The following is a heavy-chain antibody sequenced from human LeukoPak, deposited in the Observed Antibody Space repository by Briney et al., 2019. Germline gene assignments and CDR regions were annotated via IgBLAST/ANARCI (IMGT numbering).Heavy chain of an antibody. CDR1: GFTFNSYW. V-gene: IGHV3-7*05. D-gene: IGHD6-19*01. Sequence: PGGSLRLSCAASGFTFNSYWMSWVRQAPGKGLEWVAKISQDGSEKNYVDSVKGRFTIPRDNAKNSLDLQMNSLRVEDTAVYYCARGGWGPDYWGQGTLVIVSS. CDR2: ISQDGSEK. CDR3: ARGGWGPDY. J-gene: IGHJ4*02.